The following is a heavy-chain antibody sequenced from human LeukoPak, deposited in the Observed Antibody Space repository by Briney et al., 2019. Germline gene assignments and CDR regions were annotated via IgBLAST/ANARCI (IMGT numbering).Heavy chain of an antibody. D-gene: IGHD6-19*01. V-gene: IGHV5-51*01. J-gene: IGHJ4*02. CDR1: GYSSTCSW. CDR2: IYLGDSET. CDR3: ARHPSYTSGWPLDY. Sequence: GESLKISCQGSGYSSTCSWIGWVRQMPGKGLDWMGIIYLGDSETRYSPSFQGQVTISADKSINTAYLQWSSLKASDTAMYYCARHPSYTSGWPLDYWGQGTLVIVSS.